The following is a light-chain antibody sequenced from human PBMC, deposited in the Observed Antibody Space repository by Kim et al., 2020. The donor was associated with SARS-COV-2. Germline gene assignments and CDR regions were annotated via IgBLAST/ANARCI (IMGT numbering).Light chain of an antibody. CDR3: QSYDLSVIGWLV. CDR2: GDS. J-gene: IGLJ3*02. CDR1: SSTVRSGFL. Sequence: VPMSCPGLSSTVRSGFLVLWFRPLPGPAPTPVIYGDSDRPAGVPVLFAGSNSGTSASLASPGLQAGEEAEYFCQSYDLSVIGWLVFGGGTQLTVL. V-gene: IGLV1-40*01.